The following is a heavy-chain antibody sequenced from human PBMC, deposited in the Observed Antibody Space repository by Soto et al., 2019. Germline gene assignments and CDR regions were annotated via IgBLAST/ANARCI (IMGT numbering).Heavy chain of an antibody. CDR1: GFTFSNAW. Sequence: GGSLRLSCAASGFTFSNAWMSWVRQAPGKGLEWVGRIKSKTDGGTTDYAAPVKGRFTISRDDSKDTLYLQMNSLKTEDTAVYDCTTQITSFGVVIIAPGYWGQGTLGPSPQ. V-gene: IGHV3-15*01. CDR3: TTQITSFGVVIIAPGY. J-gene: IGHJ4*02. D-gene: IGHD3-3*01. CDR2: IKSKTDGGTT.